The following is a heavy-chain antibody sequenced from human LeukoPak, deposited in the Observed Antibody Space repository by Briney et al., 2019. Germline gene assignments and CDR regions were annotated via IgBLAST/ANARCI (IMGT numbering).Heavy chain of an antibody. J-gene: IGHJ3*02. Sequence: GASVKVSCRTSGFVFNNFGISWVRQAPGQGLEWMGWVSDYNGHTDYVRKFQGRVTMTTDTSTKTAYMELSSLRSEDTAVYYCARDPFTQGAFDIWGQGTMVTVSS. CDR2: VSDYNGHT. CDR1: GFVFNNFG. CDR3: ARDPFTQGAFDI. V-gene: IGHV1-18*01.